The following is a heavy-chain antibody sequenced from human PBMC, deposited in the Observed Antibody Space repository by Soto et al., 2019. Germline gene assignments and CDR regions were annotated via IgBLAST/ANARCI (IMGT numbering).Heavy chain of an antibody. Sequence: QMHLVQSGAEVKKPGSSVKVSCKASGGSFSYTLSWVRQAPGQGLEWMGGIIPIFGTTNYAQKFQDRVTITADESTKTAYVELNTLRSEDTAVYYCARLHRHGTYGMDVWGQGTTVTVSS. J-gene: IGHJ6*02. V-gene: IGHV1-69*01. CDR3: ARLHRHGTYGMDV. CDR2: IIPIFGTT. CDR1: GGSFSYT.